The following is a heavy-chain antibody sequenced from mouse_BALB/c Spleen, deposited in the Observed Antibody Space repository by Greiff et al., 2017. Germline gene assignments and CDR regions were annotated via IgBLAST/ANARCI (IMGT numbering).Heavy chain of an antibody. D-gene: IGHD2-1*01. J-gene: IGHJ2*01. V-gene: IGHV5-6-5*01. CDR2: ISSGGST. CDR1: GFTFSSYA. Sequence: DVKLVESGGGLVKPGGSLKLSCAASGFTFSSYAMSWVRQTPEKRLEWVASISSGGSTYYPDSVKGRFTISRDNARNILYLQMSSLRSEDTAMYYCARGGYYGNYVGFDYWGQGTTLTVSS. CDR3: ARGGYYGNYVGFDY.